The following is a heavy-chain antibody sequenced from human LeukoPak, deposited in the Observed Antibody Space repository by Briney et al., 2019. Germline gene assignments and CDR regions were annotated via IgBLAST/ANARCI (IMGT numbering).Heavy chain of an antibody. D-gene: IGHD2-15*01. V-gene: IGHV3-21*01. CDR1: GFTFSIYG. CDR2: ISSDSTNI. CDR3: ARDGSGSGDY. Sequence: GGSLRLSCAASGFTFSIYGMNWVRQSPGEGLEWVASISSDSTNIYYTDSVKGRFTISRDNAKNSLYLQMNSLILEDTAVYYCARDGSGSGDYWGQGTLVTVSS. J-gene: IGHJ4*02.